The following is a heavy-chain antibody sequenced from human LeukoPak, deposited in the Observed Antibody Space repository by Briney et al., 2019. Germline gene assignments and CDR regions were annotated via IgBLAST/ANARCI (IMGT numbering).Heavy chain of an antibody. CDR1: GFTFGDYA. V-gene: IGHV3-7*01. CDR2: VNPGGSIQ. D-gene: IGHD2-15*01. CDR3: ASTFPYCSEDDCAV. Sequence: GGSLRLSCTASGFTFGDYAMSWVRQAPGKGLEWVANVNPGGSIQNYVDSVKGRFTISRDNAKNSLYLQMNNLRVEDTAVYYCASTFPYCSEDDCAVGGQGTLVTVSS. J-gene: IGHJ1*01.